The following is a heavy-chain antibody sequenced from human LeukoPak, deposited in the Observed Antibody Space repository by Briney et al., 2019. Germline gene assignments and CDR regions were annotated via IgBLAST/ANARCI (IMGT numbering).Heavy chain of an antibody. CDR2: ISWNSGSI. CDR1: GFTFDDYA. CDR3: AKDVSSSWYGGSEDY. V-gene: IGHV3-9*01. Sequence: GGSLRLSCAASGFTFDDYAMHWVRQAPGKGLEWVSGISWNSGSIGYADSVKGRFTISRDNAKNSLYLQMNSLRAEDTALYYCAKDVSSSWYGGSEDYWGQGTLVTVSS. D-gene: IGHD6-13*01. J-gene: IGHJ4*02.